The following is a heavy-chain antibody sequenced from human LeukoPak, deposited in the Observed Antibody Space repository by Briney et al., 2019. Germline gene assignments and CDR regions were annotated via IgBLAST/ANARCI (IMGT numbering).Heavy chain of an antibody. CDR1: GGSISSSNW. D-gene: IGHD1-26*01. CDR3: AGLVGRYNSGLYYYYFDY. Sequence: SETLSLTCAVSGGSISSSNWWSWVRQPPGKGLEWIGEMYLSGTTHSNPSVKSRVAISIDKSKNQFFLNLSSVTAADTAVYYCAGLVGRYNSGLYYYYFDYWGQGTLVTVSS. V-gene: IGHV4-4*02. CDR2: MYLSGTT. J-gene: IGHJ4*02.